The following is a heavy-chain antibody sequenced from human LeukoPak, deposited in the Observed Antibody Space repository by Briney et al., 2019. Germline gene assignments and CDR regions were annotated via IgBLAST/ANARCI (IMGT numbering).Heavy chain of an antibody. CDR2: IYPGDSDT. Sequence: GESLKISCKGSGYSFTSYWIGWVRQMPGKGLEWMGIIYPGDSDTRYSPSFQGQVTISADKSISTAYLQWSSLKASDAAMYYCARHTSPYCSGGSCYSMIGAFDIWGQGTMVTVSS. V-gene: IGHV5-51*01. D-gene: IGHD2-15*01. CDR1: GYSFTSYW. J-gene: IGHJ3*02. CDR3: ARHTSPYCSGGSCYSMIGAFDI.